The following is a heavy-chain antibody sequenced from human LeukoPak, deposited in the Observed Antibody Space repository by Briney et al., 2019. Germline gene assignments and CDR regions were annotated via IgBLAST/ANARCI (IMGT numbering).Heavy chain of an antibody. CDR1: GGSISSGGYY. Sequence: PSETLSLTCTVSGGSISSGGYYWSWIRQPPGKGLEWIGEINHSGSTNYNPSLKSRVTISVDTSKNQFSLKLSSVTAADTAVYYCARRGYGSGRGAPNLFDYWGQGTLVTVSS. V-gene: IGHV4-39*07. J-gene: IGHJ4*02. D-gene: IGHD3-10*01. CDR2: INHSGST. CDR3: ARRGYGSGRGAPNLFDY.